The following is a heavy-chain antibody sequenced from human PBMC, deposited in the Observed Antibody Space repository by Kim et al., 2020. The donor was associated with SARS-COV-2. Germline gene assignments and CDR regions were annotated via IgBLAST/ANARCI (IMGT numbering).Heavy chain of an antibody. CDR2: IYYSGST. J-gene: IGHJ3*02. D-gene: IGHD4-17*01. CDR1: GGSISSGGYY. V-gene: IGHV4-31*03. Sequence: SQTLSLTRTVSGGSISSGGYYWSWIRQHPGKGLEWIGYIYYSGSTYYNPSLKSRVTISVDTSKNQFSLKLSSVTAADTAVYYCARGQDDYGDYVHAFDIWGQGTMVTVSS. CDR3: ARGQDDYGDYVHAFDI.